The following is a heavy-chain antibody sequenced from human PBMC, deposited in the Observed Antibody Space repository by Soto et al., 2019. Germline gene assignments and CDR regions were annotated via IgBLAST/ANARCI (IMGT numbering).Heavy chain of an antibody. CDR3: AGESSIAARPRLGDAFDI. D-gene: IGHD6-6*01. CDR1: GGSISSGDYY. Sequence: VQLQESGPGLAKPSQTLSLTCTVSGGSISSGDYYWSWIRQPPGKGLEWIGYIYYSGSTYYNPSLKSRVTISVDTSKNQFSLKLSSVTAADTAVYYCAGESSIAARPRLGDAFDIWGQGTMVTVSS. CDR2: IYYSGST. J-gene: IGHJ3*02. V-gene: IGHV4-30-4*01.